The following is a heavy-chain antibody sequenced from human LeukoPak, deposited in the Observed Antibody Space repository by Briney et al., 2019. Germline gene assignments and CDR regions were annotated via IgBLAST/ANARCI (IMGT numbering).Heavy chain of an antibody. CDR1: GGTFSSYA. V-gene: IGHV1-69*04. CDR2: IIPILGIA. D-gene: IGHD3-10*01. CDR3: AAMVRGEARKAFDI. J-gene: IGHJ3*02. Sequence: SVKVSCKASGGTFSSYAISWVRQAPGQGLEWMGRIIPILGIANYAQKFQGRVTITADKSTSTAYMELSSLRSEDTAVYYCAAMVRGEARKAFDIWGQGTMVTVSS.